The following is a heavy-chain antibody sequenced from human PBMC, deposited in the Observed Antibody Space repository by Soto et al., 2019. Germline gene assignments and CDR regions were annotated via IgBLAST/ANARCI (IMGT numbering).Heavy chain of an antibody. CDR2: INEDGSQK. CDR1: EFSFRSYL. V-gene: IGHV3-7*01. J-gene: IGHJ4*02. D-gene: IGHD5-18*01. CDR3: ARVGRYGWDFDH. Sequence: GGSLRLSSAASEFSFRSYLMTWVRQAPGKGLEWVALINEDGSQKYYVGSVKGRFIISRDNAKDSVYMQMDSLRAGDTAVYFCARVGRYGWDFDHWGQGTMVTVS.